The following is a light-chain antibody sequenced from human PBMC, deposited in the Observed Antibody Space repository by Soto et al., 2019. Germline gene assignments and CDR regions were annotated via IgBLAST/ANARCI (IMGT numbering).Light chain of an antibody. Sequence: DIQMTQSPPTLAASVGDSVTITCRASQSISRWLAWYQQQPGKAPKVLIYDASTLESGVPARFSGSGSGTEFTLTITGLQADDFATYFCQHYYADSRAFGQGTKVEIK. J-gene: IGKJ1*01. CDR3: QHYYADSRA. V-gene: IGKV1-5*01. CDR2: DAS. CDR1: QSISRW.